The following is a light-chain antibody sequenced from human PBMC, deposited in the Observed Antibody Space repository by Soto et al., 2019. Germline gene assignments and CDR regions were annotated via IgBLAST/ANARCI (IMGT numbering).Light chain of an antibody. CDR1: SSDVGDYNS. Sequence: QSALTQPRSVSGSPGQSVSISCTGTSSDVGDYNSVSWYQQHPGKAPKLMIYDVTKRPSGVPDRFSGSKSGNTASLTISGLQAEDEADYYCCLHAVTSYVFGTGTKVTVL. V-gene: IGLV2-11*01. CDR3: CLHAVTSYV. J-gene: IGLJ1*01. CDR2: DVT.